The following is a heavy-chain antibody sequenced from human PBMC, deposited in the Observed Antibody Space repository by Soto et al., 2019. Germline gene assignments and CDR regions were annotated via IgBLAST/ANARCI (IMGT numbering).Heavy chain of an antibody. D-gene: IGHD3-22*01. V-gene: IGHV1-46*01. Sequence: QVQLVQSGAEVKKPGASVKVSCKASGYTFTTYYMHWIRQAPGQGLEWMGIIDPRAGSTSHAQKFQGRVTMTRDTSTSTVYMDLRSLRSEDTAGCYCARAGYYDSSGYDGFDIWGQGTMVTVSS. J-gene: IGHJ3*02. CDR1: GYTFTTYY. CDR2: IDPRAGST. CDR3: ARAGYYDSSGYDGFDI.